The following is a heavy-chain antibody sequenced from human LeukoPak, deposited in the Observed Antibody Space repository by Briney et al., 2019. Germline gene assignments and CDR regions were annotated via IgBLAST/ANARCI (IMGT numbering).Heavy chain of an antibody. Sequence: ETLSLTCTVPGGSISSYYWSWIRQPPGKGLEWVSSISSSSSYIYYADSVKGRFTISRDNAKNSLYLQMNSLRAEDTAVYYCARDSPRYCSGGSCSLNWGQGTLVTVSS. CDR2: ISSSSSYI. D-gene: IGHD2-15*01. J-gene: IGHJ4*02. CDR1: GGSISSYY. V-gene: IGHV3-21*01. CDR3: ARDSPRYCSGGSCSLN.